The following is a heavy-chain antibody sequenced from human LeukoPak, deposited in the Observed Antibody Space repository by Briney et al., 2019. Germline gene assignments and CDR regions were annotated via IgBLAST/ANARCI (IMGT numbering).Heavy chain of an antibody. Sequence: PSETLSLTCTVSGGSISSSSYYWGWIRQPPGKGLEWIGSIYYSGSTYYNPSLKSRVTISVDTSKNQFSLKLSSVTAADTAVYYCARAIAWIQLWQYFDYWGQGTLVTVSS. CDR3: ARAIAWIQLWQYFDY. J-gene: IGHJ4*02. CDR1: GGSISSSSYY. V-gene: IGHV4-39*07. D-gene: IGHD5-18*01. CDR2: IYYSGST.